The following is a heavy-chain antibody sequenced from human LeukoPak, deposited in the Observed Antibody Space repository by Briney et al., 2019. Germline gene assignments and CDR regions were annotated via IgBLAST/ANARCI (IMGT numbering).Heavy chain of an antibody. Sequence: PSETLSLTCAVSGYSISSGYYCGWIRLPPGKGLEWIGSVYHSGSAYYNPSLKSRVTISVDTSKNQFSLRLSSVTAADTAVYYCARVGGYSYGYSVDYWGQGTLATVSS. D-gene: IGHD5-18*01. J-gene: IGHJ4*02. CDR2: VYHSGSA. CDR1: GYSISSGYY. CDR3: ARVGGYSYGYSVDY. V-gene: IGHV4-38-2*01.